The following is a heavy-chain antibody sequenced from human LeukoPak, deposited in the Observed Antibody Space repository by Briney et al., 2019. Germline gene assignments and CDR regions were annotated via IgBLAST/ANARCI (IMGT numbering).Heavy chain of an antibody. D-gene: IGHD4-17*01. CDR2: IYSGGST. CDR3: AGQDYGDYPLDY. V-gene: IGHV3-53*01. Sequence: SGFXXXSNYMSWVRQAPGKGLEWVSVIYSGGSTYYADSVKGRFTISRDNSKNTLYLQMNSLRAEDTAVYYCAGQDYGDYPLDYWGQGTLVTVSS. CDR1: GFXXXSNY. J-gene: IGHJ4*02.